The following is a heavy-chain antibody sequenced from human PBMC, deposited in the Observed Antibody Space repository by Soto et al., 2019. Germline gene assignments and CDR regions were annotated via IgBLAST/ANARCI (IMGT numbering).Heavy chain of an antibody. V-gene: IGHV3-30*03. D-gene: IGHD3-10*01. J-gene: IGHJ4*02. Sequence: QVQLVESGGGVVQPGRSLRLSCAASGFPFSTYGMHWVREGPGKGLEWVAVISYDGSNKFYADSVKGRFTISRDNSKNTLYLQTNGLRPEDTALYYCVGGQYYFDYRGQGTLVTVSS. CDR2: ISYDGSNK. CDR3: VGGQYYFDY. CDR1: GFPFSTYG.